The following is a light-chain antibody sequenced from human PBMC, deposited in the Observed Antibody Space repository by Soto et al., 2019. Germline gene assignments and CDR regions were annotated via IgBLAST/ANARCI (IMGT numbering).Light chain of an antibody. V-gene: IGKV2-30*01. Sequence: DVVLTQSPLSLSVSLGQPASISCRSSQSLVYSDGVTYLNWFQQRAGQSPRRLIYKVSNRDSGVPDRFSGSGSGTDFTLKINRVEAEDVGVYYCMQGTHWPPTFGQGTNLEIK. CDR1: QSLVYSDGVTY. CDR3: MQGTHWPPT. J-gene: IGKJ2*01. CDR2: KVS.